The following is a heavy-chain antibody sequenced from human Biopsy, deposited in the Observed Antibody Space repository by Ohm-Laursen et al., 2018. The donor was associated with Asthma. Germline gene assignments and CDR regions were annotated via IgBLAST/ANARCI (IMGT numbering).Heavy chain of an antibody. D-gene: IGHD6-19*01. CDR2: IHYSGST. CDR3: ARASVAASSNWFDP. J-gene: IGHJ5*02. V-gene: IGHV4-30-4*01. CDR1: GASIKTDDHY. Sequence: SQTLSLTCTVSGASIKTDDHYWSWLRQPQGKGLEWVGFIHYSGSTSYNPSLKGGVTISVDTSKNQFSLKLSSVTAADTAVYYCARASVAASSNWFDPWGQGTLVTVSS.